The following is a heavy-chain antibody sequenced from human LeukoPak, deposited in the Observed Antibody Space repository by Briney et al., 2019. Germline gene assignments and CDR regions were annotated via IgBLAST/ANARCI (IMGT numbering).Heavy chain of an antibody. CDR2: TNPNSGNT. Sequence: ASVKVSCKASVYTFTSYDINWVRQATGQGLEWRGWTNPNSGNTGYAQKFQGRVTITADESTSTAYMELSSLRSEDTAVYYCATEGSITMVRGISNYYYYYMDVWGKGTTVTISS. CDR1: VYTFTSYD. CDR3: ATEGSITMVRGISNYYYYYMDV. D-gene: IGHD3-10*01. J-gene: IGHJ6*03. V-gene: IGHV1-8*01.